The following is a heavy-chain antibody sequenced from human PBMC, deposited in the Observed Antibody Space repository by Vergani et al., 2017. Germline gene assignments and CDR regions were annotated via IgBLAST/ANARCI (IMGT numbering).Heavy chain of an antibody. CDR1: GFTVSSNY. J-gene: IGHJ6*02. Sequence: EVQLVESGGGLVQPGGSLRLSCAASGFTVSSNYMSWVRQAPGKGLEWVSVIYSGGSTYYADSVKGRFTISRHNSKNTLSLQMNSLRAEDTAVYYCARDRVDIVATTTYYYYYYGMDVWGQGTTVTVSS. V-gene: IGHV3-53*04. CDR2: IYSGGST. D-gene: IGHD5-12*01. CDR3: ARDRVDIVATTTYYYYYYGMDV.